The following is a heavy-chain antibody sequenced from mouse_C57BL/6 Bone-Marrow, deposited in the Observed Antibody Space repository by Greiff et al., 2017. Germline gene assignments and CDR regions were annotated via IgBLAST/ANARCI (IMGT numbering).Heavy chain of an antibody. Sequence: VQLQQSGPELVKPGASVKISCKASGYTFTDYYMNWVKQSHGKSLEWIGDINPNNGGTSYNQKFKGKATLTVDKSSSTAYMELRSLTSEDSAVYYCALYDGYYAVGFAYWGQGTLVTVSA. CDR3: ALYDGYYAVGFAY. CDR2: INPNNGGT. CDR1: GYTFTDYY. D-gene: IGHD2-3*01. J-gene: IGHJ3*01. V-gene: IGHV1-26*01.